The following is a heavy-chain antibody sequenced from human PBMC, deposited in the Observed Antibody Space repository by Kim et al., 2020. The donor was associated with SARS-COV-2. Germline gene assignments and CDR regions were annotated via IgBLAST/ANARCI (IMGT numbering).Heavy chain of an antibody. V-gene: IGHV3-33*01. CDR3: ARERDTSLLGGFDP. D-gene: IGHD3-3*02. Sequence: ADSVKGRFTISRDNSKNTLYLQMNSLRAEDTAVYYCARERDTSLLGGFDPWGQGTLVTVSS. J-gene: IGHJ5*02.